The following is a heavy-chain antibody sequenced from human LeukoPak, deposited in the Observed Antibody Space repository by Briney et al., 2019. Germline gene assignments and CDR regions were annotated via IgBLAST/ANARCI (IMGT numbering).Heavy chain of an antibody. CDR3: GKLFYSSGMYHFDY. J-gene: IGHJ4*02. Sequence: GGSLRLSCATPGFTFSSSAMSWVRQPPGKGLAWVSTISGGGGGTYYADSVKGRFTISRDNSKNTLYLQMKSLRAEDTAVFYCGKLFYSSGMYHFDYWGQGALVTVSS. D-gene: IGHD3-10*01. V-gene: IGHV3-23*01. CDR1: GFTFSSSA. CDR2: ISGGGGGT.